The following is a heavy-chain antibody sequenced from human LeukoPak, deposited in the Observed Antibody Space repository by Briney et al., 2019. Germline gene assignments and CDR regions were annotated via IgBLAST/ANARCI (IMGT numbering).Heavy chain of an antibody. CDR3: ARGPSSTNLLWFDY. CDR2: ISSSGSTI. CDR1: GFTFSSYE. D-gene: IGHD2-2*01. V-gene: IGHV3-48*03. Sequence: GRSLRLSCAASGFTFSSYEMNWVRQAPGKGLEWVSYISSSGSTIYYADSVKGRFTISRDNAKNSLYLQMNSLRAEDTAVYYCARGPSSTNLLWFDYWGQGTLVTVSS. J-gene: IGHJ4*02.